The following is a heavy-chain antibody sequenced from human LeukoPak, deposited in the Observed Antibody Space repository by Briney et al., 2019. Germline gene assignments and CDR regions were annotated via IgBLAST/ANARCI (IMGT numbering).Heavy chain of an antibody. V-gene: IGHV1-2*04. CDR1: GYTFPGYY. D-gene: IGHD6-6*01. J-gene: IGHJ2*01. Sequence: GASVKVSCKASGYTFPGYYMHWVRQAPGQGLEWMGWINPNSGGTNYAQKFQGWVTMTRDTSISTAYMELSRLRSDDTAVYYCARDDLYSSSSRPNWYFDLWGRGTLVTVSS. CDR3: ARDDLYSSSSRPNWYFDL. CDR2: INPNSGGT.